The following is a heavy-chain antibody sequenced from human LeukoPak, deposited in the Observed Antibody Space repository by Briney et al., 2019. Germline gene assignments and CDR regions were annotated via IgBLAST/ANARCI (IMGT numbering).Heavy chain of an antibody. CDR2: ISSGSRDI. Sequence: GGSLRLSCVVSGFTFSTYTMNWVRQAPGKGLEWVSSISSGSRDIYYADSLKGRFTISRDNAKNSLYLQMNSLRAEDTAVYYCTRDPTQYLRYGYFDYWGQGTLVTVSS. CDR3: TRDPTQYLRYGYFDY. CDR1: GFTFSTYT. J-gene: IGHJ4*02. D-gene: IGHD4-11*01. V-gene: IGHV3-21*01.